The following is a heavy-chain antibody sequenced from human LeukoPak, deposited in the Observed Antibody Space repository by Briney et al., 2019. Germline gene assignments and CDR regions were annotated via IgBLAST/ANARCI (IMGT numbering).Heavy chain of an antibody. J-gene: IGHJ6*03. D-gene: IGHD6-19*01. Sequence: SETLSLTCTVSGGSISSHYWSWIRQPPGKGLEWIGDIYYSGSTNHNPSLKSRVTISVDTSKNQFSLKLSSVTAADTAVYYCARVAAHQVNYYMDVWGKGTTVIVSS. V-gene: IGHV4-59*11. CDR2: IYYSGST. CDR1: GGSISSHY. CDR3: ARVAAHQVNYYMDV.